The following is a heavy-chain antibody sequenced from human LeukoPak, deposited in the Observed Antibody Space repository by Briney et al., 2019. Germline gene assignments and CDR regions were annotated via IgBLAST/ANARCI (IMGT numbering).Heavy chain of an antibody. D-gene: IGHD3-10*01. CDR3: ARLPSGSLNPPYDY. CDR2: IYYSGNT. J-gene: IGHJ4*02. V-gene: IGHV4-59*08. Sequence: SETLSLTCTVSGGSMYIHYWSWIRQPPGKGLESIGYIYYSGNTIYNPSLARRVTISVDTSKKQFSLKLTSVTAADTAVYYCARLPSGSLNPPYDYWGQGSLVTVSS. CDR1: GGSMYIHY.